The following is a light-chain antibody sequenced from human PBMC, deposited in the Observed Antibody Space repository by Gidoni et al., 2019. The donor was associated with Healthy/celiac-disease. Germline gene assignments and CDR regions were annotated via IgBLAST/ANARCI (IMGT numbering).Light chain of an antibody. CDR2: DAA. J-gene: IGKJ1*01. V-gene: IGKV3-11*01. CDR1: QSVSSY. Sequence: EIVLTHSPATLSLSPGERATLCCRASQSVSSYLAWYQQKPGRAPRLLIYDAANRAAGIPARFSGGGSGTDFTLTISSLGPEDFAVYCCQQRETFGQGTKVEIK. CDR3: QQRET.